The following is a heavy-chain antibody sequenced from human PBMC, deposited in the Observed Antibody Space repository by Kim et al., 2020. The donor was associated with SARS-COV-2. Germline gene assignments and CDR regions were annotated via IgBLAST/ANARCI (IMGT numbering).Heavy chain of an antibody. CDR2: IYYSGST. Sequence: SETLSLTCTVSGGSISSSSYYWGWIRQPPGKGLEWIGSIYYSGSTYYNPSLKSRVTISVDTSKNQFSLKLSSVTAADTAVYYCARSQYYYDSSGYYHNRRVYFDYWGQGTLVTVSS. CDR1: GGSISSSSYY. CDR3: ARSQYYYDSSGYYHNRRVYFDY. V-gene: IGHV4-39*07. J-gene: IGHJ4*02. D-gene: IGHD3-22*01.